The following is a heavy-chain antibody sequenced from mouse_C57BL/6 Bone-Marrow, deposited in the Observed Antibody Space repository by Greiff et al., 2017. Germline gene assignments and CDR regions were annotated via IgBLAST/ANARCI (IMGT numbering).Heavy chain of an antibody. V-gene: IGHV1-39*01. CDR3: ARGYDYDYAMDY. D-gene: IGHD2-4*01. Sequence: VQLQQSGPELVKPGASVKISCKASGYSFTDYNMNWVKQSNGKSLEWIGVINPNYGTTSYNQKFKGKATLTVDQTSTTSYMQLNRLTSEDSAVYYCARGYDYDYAMDYWGQGTSVTVSS. J-gene: IGHJ4*01. CDR2: INPNYGTT. CDR1: GYSFTDYN.